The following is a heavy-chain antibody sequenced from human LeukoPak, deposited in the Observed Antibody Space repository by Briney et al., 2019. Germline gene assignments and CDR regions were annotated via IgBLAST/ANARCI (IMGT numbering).Heavy chain of an antibody. V-gene: IGHV3-30-3*01. CDR3: AKVGNIVVVVAARSYFDY. J-gene: IGHJ4*02. Sequence: PGGSLRLSCAASGFTFSSYAMHWVRQAPGKGLEWVAVISYDGSNKYYADSVKGRFTISRDNSKNTLYLQMNSLRAEDTAVYYCAKVGNIVVVVAARSYFDYWGQGTLVTVSS. CDR2: ISYDGSNK. CDR1: GFTFSSYA. D-gene: IGHD2-15*01.